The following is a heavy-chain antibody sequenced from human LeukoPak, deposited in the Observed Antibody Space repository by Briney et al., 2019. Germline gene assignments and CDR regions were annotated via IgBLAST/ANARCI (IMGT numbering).Heavy chain of an antibody. V-gene: IGHV3-74*01. CDR3: ARAPSEMGGYYPEYFRH. CDR1: RFTFSSYW. D-gene: IGHD3-22*01. CDR2: IKSDGST. Sequence: GGSLRLSCAASRFTFSSYWMHWVRQAPGKGLVWVSRIKSDGSTRYADSVKGRFTISRDNAKNTVSLQMNSLRAEDTGVYYCARAPSEMGGYYPEYFRHWGQGTLVTVSP. J-gene: IGHJ1*01.